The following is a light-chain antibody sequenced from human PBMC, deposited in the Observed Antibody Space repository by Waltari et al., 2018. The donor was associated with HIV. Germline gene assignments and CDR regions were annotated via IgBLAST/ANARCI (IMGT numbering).Light chain of an antibody. Sequence: QPVLTQPPSASGSLRASVKLTCTLSSCHSSNAIPWHQQQPEKGPRFLMKVNSDGSHNRGAGIPDRFSGSTYGAERYLTISSLQSEDEADYYCQTWGTGIAVFGGGTKLTVL. CDR3: QTWGTGIAV. CDR1: SCHSSNA. V-gene: IGLV4-69*01. J-gene: IGLJ3*02. CDR2: VNSDGSH.